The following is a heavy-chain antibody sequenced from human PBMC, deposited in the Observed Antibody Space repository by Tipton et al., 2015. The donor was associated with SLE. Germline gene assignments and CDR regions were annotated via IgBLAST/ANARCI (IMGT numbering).Heavy chain of an antibody. J-gene: IGHJ3*02. D-gene: IGHD5-24*01. Sequence: TLSLTCTVSGGSISSHYWSWIRQPPGKGLEWIGYIYYSGSTYYNPSLKSRVTISVDTSKNQFSLKLSSVTATDTAVYYCAREMATITSAFDIWGQGTMVTVSS. CDR3: AREMATITSAFDI. CDR2: IYYSGST. CDR1: GGSISSHY. V-gene: IGHV4-59*11.